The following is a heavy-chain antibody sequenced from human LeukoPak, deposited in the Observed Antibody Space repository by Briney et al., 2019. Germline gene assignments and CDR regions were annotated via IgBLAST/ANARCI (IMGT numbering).Heavy chain of an antibody. Sequence: GRSLRLSCVVSGLTSGFTSSSYAMHWVRQAPGKGLEWVAFISYDGGSKYYADSVKGRFTISRDNSKNTVFLQMDSLRAEDTAVYYCAESDGYNYDYWDQGALVTVSS. CDR3: AESDGYNYDY. CDR1: GFTSSSYA. V-gene: IGHV3-30-3*01. J-gene: IGHJ4*02. D-gene: IGHD5-18*01. CDR2: ISYDGGSK.